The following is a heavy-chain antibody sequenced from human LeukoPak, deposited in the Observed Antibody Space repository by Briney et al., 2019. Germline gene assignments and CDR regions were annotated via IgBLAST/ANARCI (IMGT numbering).Heavy chain of an antibody. J-gene: IGHJ3*01. CDR2: IYYSGST. D-gene: IGHD6-6*01. V-gene: IGHV4-59*08. CDR3: AREYSSSSGRRAFDF. Sequence: SETLSLTCTVSGGSISSYYWNWIRQPPGKGLEWIGYIYYSGSTNYNPSLKSRVTTLVDTSKNQFSLRLSSETATDTAVYYCAREYSSSSGRRAFDFWGQGTMVTVSS. CDR1: GGSISSYY.